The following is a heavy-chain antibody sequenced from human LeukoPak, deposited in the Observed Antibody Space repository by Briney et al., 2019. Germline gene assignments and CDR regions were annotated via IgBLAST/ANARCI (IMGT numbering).Heavy chain of an antibody. V-gene: IGHV3-7*01. J-gene: IGHJ4*02. Sequence: GGSLRLSCEASGFTFSTSWMTWVRQAPGKGLEWVASIGLDGSDRRYEASLKGRFAVSRDNAKRSLYLQMYSLTVEDTAVYYCARDGSAGNDFDYWGQGTLVTVSS. CDR1: GFTFSTSW. CDR2: IGLDGSDR. D-gene: IGHD1-1*01. CDR3: ARDGSAGNDFDY.